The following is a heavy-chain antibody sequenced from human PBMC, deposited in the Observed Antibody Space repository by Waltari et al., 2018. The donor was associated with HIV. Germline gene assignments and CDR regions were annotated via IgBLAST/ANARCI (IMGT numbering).Heavy chain of an antibody. CDR3: ARGLPKQWLAYFDY. CDR1: GYNFTTYW. Sequence: EVQLVQSGAEVKKPGESLKISCKSSGYNFTTYWIGWVRQMPGKGLEWMGFIHPGDADTRYSPSFQGQVTISADKSISTAFLQWSSLKASDTAMYYCARGLPKQWLAYFDYWGQGTLVTVSS. CDR2: IHPGDADT. V-gene: IGHV5-51*01. J-gene: IGHJ4*02. D-gene: IGHD6-19*01.